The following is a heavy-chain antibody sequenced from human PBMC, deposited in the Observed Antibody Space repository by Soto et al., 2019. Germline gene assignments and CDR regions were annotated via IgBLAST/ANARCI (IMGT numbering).Heavy chain of an antibody. CDR2: IYYSGST. CDR3: ARPSRYCTNGVCYTWVDY. V-gene: IGHV4-39*01. CDR1: GGSISSSSYY. Sequence: PSETLSLTCTVSGGSISSSSYYWGWIRQPPGKGLEWIGSIYYSGSTYYNLSLKSRVTISVDTSKNQFSLKLSSVTAADTAVYYCARPSRYCTNGVCYTWVDYWGQGTLVTVSS. J-gene: IGHJ4*02. D-gene: IGHD2-8*01.